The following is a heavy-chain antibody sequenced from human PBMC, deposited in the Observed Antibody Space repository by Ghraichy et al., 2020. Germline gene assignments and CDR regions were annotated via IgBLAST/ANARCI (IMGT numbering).Heavy chain of an antibody. V-gene: IGHV4-34*01. J-gene: IGHJ4*02. CDR1: GGSFSGYY. Sequence: SETLSLNCAVYGGSFSGYYWSWIRQAPGKGLEWIGEISHSGSTNYNPSLKSRVTISVDMSKNQFSLKLSSVTAADTAVYYCATLRERVILYPVRSGKNTWVLADWGQGTLVTVSS. CDR2: ISHSGST. CDR3: ATLRERVILYPVRSGKNTWVLAD. D-gene: IGHD2/OR15-2a*01.